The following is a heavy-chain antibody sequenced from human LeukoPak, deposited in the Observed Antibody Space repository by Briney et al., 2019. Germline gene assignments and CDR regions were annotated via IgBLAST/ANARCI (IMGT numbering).Heavy chain of an antibody. J-gene: IGHJ4*02. Sequence: PGGSLRLSCAASGFTFSSYWMSWVRQAPGKGLEWVANIKQDGSEKYYVDSVKGRFTISRDNSKNTLYLQMNSLRAEDTAVYYCAKDARPPYCGGDCYSGFDYWGQGTLVTVSS. D-gene: IGHD2-21*01. CDR3: AKDARPPYCGGDCYSGFDY. V-gene: IGHV3-7*03. CDR2: IKQDGSEK. CDR1: GFTFSSYW.